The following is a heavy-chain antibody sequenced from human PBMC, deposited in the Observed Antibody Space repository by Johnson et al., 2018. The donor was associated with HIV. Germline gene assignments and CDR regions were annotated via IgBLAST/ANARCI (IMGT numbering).Heavy chain of an antibody. J-gene: IGHJ3*02. CDR1: GFTFSTYG. D-gene: IGHD5-18*01. V-gene: IGHV3-33*01. Sequence: QEQLVESGGGVVQPGRSLRLSCAASGFTFSTYGMHWVRQAPGKGLEWVAVMWYDGSNKYYADSVKGRFTISRDNSKNTLYQQMNSLRAEDTAVYYCARGVRNSYGYLLGTFDIWGQGTMVTVSS. CDR2: MWYDGSNK. CDR3: ARGVRNSYGYLLGTFDI.